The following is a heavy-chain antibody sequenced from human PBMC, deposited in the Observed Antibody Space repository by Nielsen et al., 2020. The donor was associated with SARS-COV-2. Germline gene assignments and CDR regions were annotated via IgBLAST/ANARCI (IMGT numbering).Heavy chain of an antibody. CDR1: GGTFSSYA. J-gene: IGHJ6*02. CDR2: MNPNSGNT. V-gene: IGHV1-8*02. D-gene: IGHD6-13*01. CDR3: ARFLEVAAAGTVLYYYYYGIDV. Sequence: ASVKVSCKASGGTFSSYAISWVRQAPGQGLEWMGWMNPNSGNTGYAQKFQGRVTMTRNTSISTAYMELSSLRSEDTAVYYCARFLEVAAAGTVLYYYYYGIDVWGQGTTVTVSS.